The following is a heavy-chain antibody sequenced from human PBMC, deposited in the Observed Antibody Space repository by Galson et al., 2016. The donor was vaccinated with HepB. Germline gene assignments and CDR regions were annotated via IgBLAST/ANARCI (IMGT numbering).Heavy chain of an antibody. CDR2: VNPSGDSS. CDR1: GFNFINYY. D-gene: IGHD3-22*01. CDR3: AREGSIDDSSRYFHAFDT. J-gene: IGHJ3*02. V-gene: IGHV1-46*01. Sequence: SVKVSCKASGFNFINYYMHWVRQAPGQGLEWMGTVNPSGDSSTYAQKFQGRVTMSKDTSTTTVYMQLSSLRSEDTALYYCAREGSIDDSSRYFHAFDTWGQGTMVTASS.